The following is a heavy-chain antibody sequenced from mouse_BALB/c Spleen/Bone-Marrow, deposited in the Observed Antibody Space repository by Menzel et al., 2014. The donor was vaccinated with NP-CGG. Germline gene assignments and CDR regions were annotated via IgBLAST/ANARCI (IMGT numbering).Heavy chain of an antibody. V-gene: IGHV1S130*01. CDR2: IHPNSGNT. CDR3: ARHHRYADDLDY. CDR1: GYTFTSSW. J-gene: IGHJ4*01. D-gene: IGHD2-14*01. Sequence: VQLQVSVSVLLRPGTSVTLSCKASGYTFTSSWMHWAKQRPGQGLEWIGEIHPNSGNTNYNEKFKGKATLTVDTSSSTAYVDSSSLTSEDSAVYYCARHHRYADDLDYGGQGTTITGCS.